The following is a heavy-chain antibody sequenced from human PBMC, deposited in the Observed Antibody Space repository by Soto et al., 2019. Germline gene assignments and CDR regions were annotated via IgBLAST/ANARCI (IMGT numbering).Heavy chain of an antibody. D-gene: IGHD3-22*01. CDR2: ISGGGVAT. Sequence: GGSLRLSCAASGFTFSSYAMSWARQAPGKGLERVSAISGGGVATNYADSVKSRFTISRDNSKNTLYLQMNSLRAEDTAVYYCAKGRQSSGSYRPFDYWGQGTLVTVSS. J-gene: IGHJ4*02. CDR3: AKGRQSSGSYRPFDY. V-gene: IGHV3-23*01. CDR1: GFTFSSYA.